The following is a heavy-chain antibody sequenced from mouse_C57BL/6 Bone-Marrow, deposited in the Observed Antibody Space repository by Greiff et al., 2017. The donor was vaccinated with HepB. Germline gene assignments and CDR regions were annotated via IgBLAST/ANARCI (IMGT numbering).Heavy chain of an antibody. CDR1: GFTFSDYG. CDR3: AGNYDWDAMDY. V-gene: IGHV5-17*01. CDR2: ISSGSSTI. D-gene: IGHD2-4*01. J-gene: IGHJ4*01. Sequence: EVKLQESGGGLVKPGGSLKLSCAASGFTFSDYGMHWVRQAPEKGLEWVAYISSGSSTIYYADTVKGRFTISRDNAKNTLFLQMTSLRSEDTAMYYCAGNYDWDAMDYWGQGTSVTVSS.